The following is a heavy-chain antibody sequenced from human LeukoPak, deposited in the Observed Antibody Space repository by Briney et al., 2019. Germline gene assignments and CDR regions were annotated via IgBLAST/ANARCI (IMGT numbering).Heavy chain of an antibody. CDR3: ARLTGYSSESWFDP. D-gene: IGHD3-9*01. J-gene: IGHJ5*02. V-gene: IGHV4-59*01. Sequence: SETLSLTCTVSGGSINSYYWSWIRQPPGKGLEWIGYIYYSGSTNDNPSLKSRVTISVHTSKNQFSLKLSSVTAADTAVYYCARLTGYSSESWFDPWGQGTLVTVSS. CDR2: IYYSGST. CDR1: GGSINSYY.